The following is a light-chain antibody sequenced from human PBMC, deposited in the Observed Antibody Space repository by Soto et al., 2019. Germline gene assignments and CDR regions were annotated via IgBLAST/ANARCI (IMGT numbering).Light chain of an antibody. Sequence: HPVLTQSPSASASLGASVKITCTLSSGHSTNAIAWHQQQPEKGPRYLMKLNSDGSHRKGDGIPDRFSGSSSGAERYLTISSLQSVDEADYYCQTWGTGVVFGGGTKLSV. J-gene: IGLJ2*01. CDR3: QTWGTGVV. CDR2: LNSDGSH. CDR1: SGHSTNA. V-gene: IGLV4-69*01.